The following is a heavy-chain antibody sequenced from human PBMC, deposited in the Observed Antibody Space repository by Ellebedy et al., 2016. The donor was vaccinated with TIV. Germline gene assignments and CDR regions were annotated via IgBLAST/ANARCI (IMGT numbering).Heavy chain of an antibody. CDR1: GFTFSSYA. J-gene: IGHJ4*02. Sequence: GESLKISXAASGFTFSSYAMHWVRQAPGKGLEWVSSISSSSSYIYYADSVKGRFTISRDNSKNTLYLQMNSLRAEDTAVYYCARANYVWGSYRYTSPGYWGQGTLVTVSS. CDR3: ARANYVWGSYRYTSPGY. D-gene: IGHD3-16*02. V-gene: IGHV3-21*04. CDR2: ISSSSSYI.